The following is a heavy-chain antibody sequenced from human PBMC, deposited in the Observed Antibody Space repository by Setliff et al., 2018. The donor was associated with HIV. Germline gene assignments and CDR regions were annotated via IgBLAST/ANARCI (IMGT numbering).Heavy chain of an antibody. D-gene: IGHD3-16*01. CDR1: GGSISSYY. Sequence: SETLSLTCTVSGGSISSYYWSWIRQPPGKGLEWIGYIYTSGSTNYNPSLKSRVTISVETSKKQFSLKLSSVTAADTAVYYCARKGNVGGWFDPWGQGTLVTVSS. V-gene: IGHV4-4*08. CDR3: ARKGNVGGWFDP. J-gene: IGHJ5*02. CDR2: IYTSGST.